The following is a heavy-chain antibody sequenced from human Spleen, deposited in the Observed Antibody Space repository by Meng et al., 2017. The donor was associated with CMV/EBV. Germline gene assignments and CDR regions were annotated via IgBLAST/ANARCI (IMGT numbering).Heavy chain of an antibody. CDR1: GFTFSSYS. J-gene: IGHJ6*02. Sequence: GESLKISCAASGFTFSSYSMSWVRQAPGKGLEWVSSIGASGGNTYYADSVKGRFTISRDNSKNTLYLQMNTLGAEDTAVYYCAKGSYYTRNYYYGMDVWGQGTTVTVSS. V-gene: IGHV3-23*01. CDR3: AKGSYYTRNYYYGMDV. D-gene: IGHD1-26*01. CDR2: IGASGGNT.